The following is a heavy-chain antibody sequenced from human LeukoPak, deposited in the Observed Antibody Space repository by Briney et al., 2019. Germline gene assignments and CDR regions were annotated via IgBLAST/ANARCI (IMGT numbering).Heavy chain of an antibody. J-gene: IGHJ4*02. CDR1: GYTFTSYG. V-gene: IGHV1-18*01. D-gene: IGHD2-15*01. CDR2: ISAYNGNT. Sequence: GASVTVSCKASGYTFTSYGISWVRQAPGQGLEWMGWISAYNGNTNYAQKLQGRVTMTTDTSTSTAYTELRSLRSDDTAVYYCAREGCSGGSCADYWGQGTLVPVSS. CDR3: AREGCSGGSCADY.